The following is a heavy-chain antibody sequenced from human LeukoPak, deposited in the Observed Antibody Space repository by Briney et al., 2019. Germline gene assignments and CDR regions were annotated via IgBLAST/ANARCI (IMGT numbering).Heavy chain of an antibody. J-gene: IGHJ6*02. D-gene: IGHD5-12*01. Sequence: PGGSLRLSCAASGFTFSDYYVSWIRQAPGKGLEWVSYISSSGSTIYYADSVKGRFTISKDNAKNSLYLQMNSLRAEDTAVYYCARDYSGYDPYYGMDVWGQGTTVTVSS. CDR2: ISSSGSTI. CDR1: GFTFSDYY. V-gene: IGHV3-11*01. CDR3: ARDYSGYDPYYGMDV.